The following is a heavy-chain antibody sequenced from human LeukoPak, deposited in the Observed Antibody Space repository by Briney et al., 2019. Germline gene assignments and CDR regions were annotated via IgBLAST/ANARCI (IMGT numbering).Heavy chain of an antibody. CDR2: FDPEDGET. D-gene: IGHD3-10*01. CDR3: ATVLLRVRGSYYLDY. V-gene: IGHV1-24*01. Sequence: ASVKVSCKVSGYILSELSMHWVRQAPGKGLEWMGGFDPEDGETIYAQKFQGRVTMTEDTSTDTAYMELSSLRSEDTAVYYCATVLLRVRGSYYLDYWGQGTLVTVSS. CDR1: GYILSELS. J-gene: IGHJ4*02.